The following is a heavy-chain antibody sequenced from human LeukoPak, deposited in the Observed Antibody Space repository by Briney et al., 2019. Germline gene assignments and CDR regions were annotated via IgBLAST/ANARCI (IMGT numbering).Heavy chain of an antibody. CDR3: GRQRLGAFDI. Sequence: SETLSLTCTVSGGSISSISYYWSWIRQPAGKGLEWIGRIYTSGSTNYNPSLKSRVTMSVDTSKNQFSLKLSSVTAADTAVYYCGRQRLGAFDIWGQGTMVTVSS. CDR1: GGSISSISYY. V-gene: IGHV4-61*02. CDR2: IYTSGST. J-gene: IGHJ3*02. D-gene: IGHD6-19*01.